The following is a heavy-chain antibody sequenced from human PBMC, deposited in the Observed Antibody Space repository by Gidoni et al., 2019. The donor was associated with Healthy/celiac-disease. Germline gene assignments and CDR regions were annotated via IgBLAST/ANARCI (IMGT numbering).Heavy chain of an antibody. CDR3: AKAVQAWLSHPPDY. CDR2: ISYDGSNK. D-gene: IGHD3-9*01. V-gene: IGHV3-30*18. CDR1: GFPFSSYD. J-gene: IGHJ4*02. Sequence: QVQLVESGGGVVQPGRSLRLSCAASGFPFSSYDMHWVRQAPGEGLEWVAIISYDGSNKYYAGSVKGRFTISRDNSKNTLYLQMNSLRGEDTAVYYCAKAVQAWLSHPPDYWGQGTLVTVSS.